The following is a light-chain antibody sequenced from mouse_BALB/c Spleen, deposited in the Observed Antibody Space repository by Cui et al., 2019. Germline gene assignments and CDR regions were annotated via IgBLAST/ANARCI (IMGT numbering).Light chain of an antibody. CDR1: SSVSY. V-gene: IGKV4-80*01. CDR2: STS. Sequence: QIFLTQSPAFISASLGDEITLTCSASSSVSYMHWYQQKSGTSPKLLIYSTSNLTSGVPSRFSGSGSGTFYSLTISSVEAEDAADYYCHQWSSYPWTFGGGTKLEIK. J-gene: IGKJ1*01. CDR3: HQWSSYPWT.